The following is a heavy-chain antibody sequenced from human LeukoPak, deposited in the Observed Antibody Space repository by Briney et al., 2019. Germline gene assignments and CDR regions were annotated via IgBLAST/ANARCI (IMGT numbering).Heavy chain of an antibody. CDR1: GGTFSSYA. V-gene: IGHV1-69*13. CDR3: AREAYCSSTSCYSKGMDV. J-gene: IGHJ6*02. Sequence: SVKVSCKASGGTFSSYAISWVRQAPGQGLEWMGGIIPIFGTANYAQKFQGRVTITADESTSTAYMELSSLRSEDTAVYYCAREAYCSSTSCYSKGMDVWGQGTTVTVSS. D-gene: IGHD2-2*02. CDR2: IIPIFGTA.